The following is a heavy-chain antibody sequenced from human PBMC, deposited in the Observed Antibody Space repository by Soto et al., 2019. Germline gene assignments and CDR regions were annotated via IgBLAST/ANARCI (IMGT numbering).Heavy chain of an antibody. CDR1: GFTFSSYA. Sequence: PGGSLRLSCAASGFTFSSYAIHWVRQAPGKGLEWVAVISYDGSNKYYADSVKGRFTISRDNSKNTLYLQMNSLRAEDTAVYYCARERSSQLAYYYYYGMDVWGQGTTVTVSS. CDR2: ISYDGSNK. V-gene: IGHV3-30-3*01. D-gene: IGHD6-6*01. CDR3: ARERSSQLAYYYYYGMDV. J-gene: IGHJ6*02.